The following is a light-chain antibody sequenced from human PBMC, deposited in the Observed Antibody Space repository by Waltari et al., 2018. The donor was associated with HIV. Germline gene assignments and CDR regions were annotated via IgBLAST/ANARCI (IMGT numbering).Light chain of an antibody. CDR2: EVS. CDR1: SSDVGGYDY. CDR3: GSYRVSSSYV. J-gene: IGLJ1*01. V-gene: IGLV2-14*01. Sequence: QSALTQPASVSGSPGQSITISCTGASSDVGGYDYVSWYQQYPGKAPKLIIYEVSNRPSGVSNRFSGSKSGNTASLTISGLQPEDEADYYCGSYRVSSSYVFGTGTKVSVL.